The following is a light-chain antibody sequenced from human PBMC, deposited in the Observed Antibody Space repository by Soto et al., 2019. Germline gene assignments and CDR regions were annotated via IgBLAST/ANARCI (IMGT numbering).Light chain of an antibody. CDR2: EVS. CDR1: SSDVGAYYF. Sequence: QSALTQPVSVSGSPGQSITISCTGSSSDVGAYYFVSWYQHRPGKAPKLMIYEVSNRPSGVSNRFSGSKSGNTASLTISGLQADDEADYYCNSYAGDIIRFVFGTGTKLTVL. V-gene: IGLV2-14*01. J-gene: IGLJ1*01. CDR3: NSYAGDIIRFV.